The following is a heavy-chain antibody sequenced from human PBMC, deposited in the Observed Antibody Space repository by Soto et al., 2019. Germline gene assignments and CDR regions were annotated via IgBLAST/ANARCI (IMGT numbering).Heavy chain of an antibody. CDR3: AKALGELWFGDLLPDY. D-gene: IGHD3-10*01. CDR1: GFTFSTYA. CDR2: ISGSGGST. J-gene: IGHJ4*02. V-gene: IGHV3-23*01. Sequence: EVQLLESRGGLVQPGGSLRLSCAASGFTFSTYAMHWVRQTQGKGLEWVSSISGSGGSTYYADSVKGRFTISRDNSKHTLYLQMNSLRAEDTAVYYCAKALGELWFGDLLPDYWGQGTLVTVSS.